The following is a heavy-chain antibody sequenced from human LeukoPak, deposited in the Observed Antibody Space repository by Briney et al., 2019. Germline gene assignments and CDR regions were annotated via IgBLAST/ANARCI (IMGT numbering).Heavy chain of an antibody. CDR3: AALTDYYGSGSYDY. V-gene: IGHV3-20*04. CDR1: GFTFDDYG. J-gene: IGHJ4*02. CDR2: INWNGGST. D-gene: IGHD3-10*01. Sequence: GGSLRLSCAASGFTFDDYGMSWVRQAPGKGLEWVSGINWNGGSTGYADSVKGRFTISRDNAKNSLYLQMNSLRAEDTTVYYCAALTDYYGSGSYDYWGQGTLVTVSS.